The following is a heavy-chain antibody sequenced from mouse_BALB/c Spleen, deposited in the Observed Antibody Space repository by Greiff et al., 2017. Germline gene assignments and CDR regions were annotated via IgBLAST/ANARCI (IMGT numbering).Heavy chain of an antibody. CDR3: ARVVLRLRASSFDY. D-gene: IGHD1-2*01. J-gene: IGHJ2*01. V-gene: IGHV5-6-3*01. Sequence: EVMLVESGGGLVQPGGSLKLSCAASGFTFSSYGMSWVRQTPDKRLELVATINSNGGSTYYPDSVKGRFTISRDNAKNTLYLQMSSLKSEDTAMYYCARVVLRLRASSFDYWGQGTTLTVSS. CDR2: INSNGGST. CDR1: GFTFSSYG.